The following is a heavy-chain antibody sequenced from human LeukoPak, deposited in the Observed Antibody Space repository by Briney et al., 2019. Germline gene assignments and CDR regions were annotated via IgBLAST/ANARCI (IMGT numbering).Heavy chain of an antibody. CDR1: GFTFNRDW. CDR3: ATPLRRDAFDI. Sequence: GGSLRLSCAASGFTFNRDWTAWVRQAPGKGLEWVANIKQDGSEKYYVDSVKGRFTISRDNARNSLYLQMNSLRAEDTAVYYCATPLRRDAFDIWGQGTMVTVSS. V-gene: IGHV3-7*01. CDR2: IKQDGSEK. J-gene: IGHJ3*02. D-gene: IGHD5/OR15-5a*01.